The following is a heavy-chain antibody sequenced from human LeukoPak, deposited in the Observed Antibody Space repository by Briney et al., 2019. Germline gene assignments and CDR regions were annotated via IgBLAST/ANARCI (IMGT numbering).Heavy chain of an antibody. CDR1: GYSFTSYW. J-gene: IGHJ5*02. V-gene: IGHV5-51*01. D-gene: IGHD6-13*01. CDR2: IYPGDSDT. CDR3: ARRLGIAAACTIGWFDP. Sequence: GESLKISCKGSGYSFTSYWIGWVRQMPGKGLEWMGIIYPGDSDTRYSPSFQGQVTISADKSISTAYLQWSSLKASDTAMYYCARRLGIAAACTIGWFDPWGQGTLVTVSS.